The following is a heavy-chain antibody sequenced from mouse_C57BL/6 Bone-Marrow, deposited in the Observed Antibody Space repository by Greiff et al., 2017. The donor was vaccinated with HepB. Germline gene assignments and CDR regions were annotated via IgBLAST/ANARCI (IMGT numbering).Heavy chain of an antibody. CDR1: GYTFTSYW. J-gene: IGHJ4*01. D-gene: IGHD2-4*01. CDR2: IDPSDSYT. Sequence: QVHVKQPGAELVMPGASVKLSCKASGYTFTSYWMHWVKQRPGQGLEWIGEIDPSDSYTNYNQKFKGKSTLTVDKSSSTAYMQLSSLTYEDSAVYYCARGDYVFYYAMDYWGQGTSVTVSS. V-gene: IGHV1-69*01. CDR3: ARGDYVFYYAMDY.